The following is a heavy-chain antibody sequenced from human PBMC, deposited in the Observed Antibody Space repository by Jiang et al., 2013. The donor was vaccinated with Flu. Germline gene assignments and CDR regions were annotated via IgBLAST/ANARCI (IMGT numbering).Heavy chain of an antibody. V-gene: IGHV3-7*05. CDR2: IRQDGGER. D-gene: IGHD3-9*01. J-gene: IGHJ3*02. Sequence: KGLEWVASIRQDGGERYYVDSVKGRFTISKDNAKNSLYLQMNSLRAEDSAVYYCARDTHYDVLTGSAHDSFDIWGQGTTVTVSS. CDR3: ARDTHYDVLTGSAHDSFDI.